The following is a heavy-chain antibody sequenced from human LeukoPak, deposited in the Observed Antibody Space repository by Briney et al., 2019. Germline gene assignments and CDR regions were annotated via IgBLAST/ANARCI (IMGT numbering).Heavy chain of an antibody. Sequence: SETLSLTCTVSGVSFSSYYWSWIRQPPGKGLEWIGYIYYSGSTNYNPSLKSRVTISVDTSKNQFSLKLSSVTAAEPALYYCARAYYYDSSGYSSYWYFDLWGRGTLVTVSP. CDR3: ARAYYYDSSGYSSYWYFDL. CDR1: GVSFSSYY. J-gene: IGHJ2*01. V-gene: IGHV4-59*01. D-gene: IGHD3-22*01. CDR2: IYYSGST.